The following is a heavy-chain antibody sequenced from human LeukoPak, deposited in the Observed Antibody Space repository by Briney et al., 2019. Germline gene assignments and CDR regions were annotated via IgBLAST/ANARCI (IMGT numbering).Heavy chain of an antibody. CDR2: FYYSGST. CDR3: ARQIAVAGQPIYYYYYYMDV. Sequence: SETLSLTCTVSGGSIRSSRYYEGWIRQPPGKGLVGIGNFYYSGSTYYNPSLKSRVTISVDTSKNQFSLKLSSVTAADTAVYYCARQIAVAGQPIYYYYYYMDVWGKGTTVTISS. CDR1: GGSIRSSRYY. D-gene: IGHD6-19*01. J-gene: IGHJ6*03. V-gene: IGHV4-39*01.